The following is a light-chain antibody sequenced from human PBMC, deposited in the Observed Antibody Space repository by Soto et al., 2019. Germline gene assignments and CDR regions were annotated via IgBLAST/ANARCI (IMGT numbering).Light chain of an antibody. CDR3: QQFNSYPGT. J-gene: IGKJ1*01. Sequence: DIQMTQSPSTLSASVGDRVTITCRASLSISSWLAWYQQKPGKAPHLLIYKASSLESGVPSRFSGSGSGTEFTLTISSLQPDDFATYYCQQFNSYPGTFGQGTKVEIK. CDR2: KAS. V-gene: IGKV1-5*03. CDR1: LSISSW.